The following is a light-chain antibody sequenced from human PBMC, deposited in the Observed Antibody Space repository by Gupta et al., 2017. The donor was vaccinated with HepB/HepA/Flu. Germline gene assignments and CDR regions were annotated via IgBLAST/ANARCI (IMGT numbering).Light chain of an antibody. CDR3: QQYKNWSTWT. Sequence: EIVMTQSPATLSVSPGERATLSCRASQSVSSNLAWYQQKPGQAPRLLIYGASTRATGIPARFSGSGSGTEFTLTISSRQSEDFAVYYCQQYKNWSTWTFGQETKVEIK. CDR2: GAS. CDR1: QSVSSN. V-gene: IGKV3-15*01. J-gene: IGKJ1*01.